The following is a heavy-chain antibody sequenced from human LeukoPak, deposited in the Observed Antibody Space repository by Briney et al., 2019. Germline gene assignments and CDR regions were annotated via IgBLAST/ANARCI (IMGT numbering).Heavy chain of an antibody. CDR2: IHYSGST. CDR3: ARWVGGYFNGGYYYYMDV. Sequence: SETLSLTCTVSGGSISSYYWCWIGQPPPKGLERMGYIHYSGSTNYNPSLTRRVTISVDTSKNQFPLKLSSVTAADTAVYYCARWVGGYFNGGYYYYMDVWGKGTTVTVSS. V-gene: IGHV4-59*01. CDR1: GGSISSYY. J-gene: IGHJ6*03. D-gene: IGHD3-9*01.